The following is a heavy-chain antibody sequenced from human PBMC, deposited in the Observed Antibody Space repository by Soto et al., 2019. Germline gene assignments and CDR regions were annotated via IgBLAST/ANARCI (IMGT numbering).Heavy chain of an antibody. J-gene: IGHJ4*02. CDR2: ISASGGST. CDR3: AKSARGNYYFDY. CDR1: GFTFSTYA. D-gene: IGHD1-7*01. V-gene: IGHV3-23*01. Sequence: PGGSLRLSCAASGFTFSTYAMNWVRQAPGKGLEWVSGISASGGSTYYADSVKGRFTISRDNSKNTLFLQMNSLSAEDTAVYYCAKSARGNYYFDYWGQGTLVTVPS.